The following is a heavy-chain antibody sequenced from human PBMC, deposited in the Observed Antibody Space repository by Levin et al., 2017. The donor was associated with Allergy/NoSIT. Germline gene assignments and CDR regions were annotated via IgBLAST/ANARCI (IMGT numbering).Heavy chain of an antibody. CDR2: ISSSGSTI. Sequence: GESLKISCAASGFTFSSYEMNWVRQAPGKGLEWVSYISSSGSTIYYADSVKGRFTISRDNAKNSLYLQMNSLRAEDTAVYYCARDANCGGDCYILPPYYYYGMDVWGQGTTVTVSS. CDR1: GFTFSSYE. CDR3: ARDANCGGDCYILPPYYYYGMDV. V-gene: IGHV3-48*03. J-gene: IGHJ6*02. D-gene: IGHD2-21*02.